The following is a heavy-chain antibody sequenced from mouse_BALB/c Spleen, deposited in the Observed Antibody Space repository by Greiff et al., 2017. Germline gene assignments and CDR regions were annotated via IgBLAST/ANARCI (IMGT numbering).Heavy chain of an antibody. CDR2: ISSGGSYT. V-gene: IGHV5-6*01. CDR3: ARHGGNYGRDYAMDY. J-gene: IGHJ4*01. Sequence: EVKLLESGGDLVKPGGSLKLSCAASGFTFSSYGMSWVRQTPDKRLEWVATISSGGSYTYYPDSVKGRFTISRDNAKNTLYLQMSSLKSEDTAMYYCARHGGNYGRDYAMDYWGQGTSVTVSS. D-gene: IGHD2-1*01. CDR1: GFTFSSYG.